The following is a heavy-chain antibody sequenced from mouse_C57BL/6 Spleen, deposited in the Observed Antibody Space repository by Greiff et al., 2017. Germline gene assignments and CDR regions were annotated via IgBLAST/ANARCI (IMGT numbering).Heavy chain of an antibody. CDR1: GYAFSSSW. CDR3: ARTTAVPYAIDY. V-gene: IGHV1-82*01. Sequence: VQLQQSGPELVKPGASVKISCKASGYAFSSSWMNWVQQRPGKGLEWIGRIYPGAGDTNYNGKFKGKATLTADKSCSTAYMQLISLTTDYSAVYLFARTTAVPYAIDYWGQGTSVTVSS. CDR2: IYPGAGDT. J-gene: IGHJ4*01.